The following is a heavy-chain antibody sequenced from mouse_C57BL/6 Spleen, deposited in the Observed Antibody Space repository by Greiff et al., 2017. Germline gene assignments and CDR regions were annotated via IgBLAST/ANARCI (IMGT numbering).Heavy chain of an antibody. V-gene: IGHV1-54*01. D-gene: IGHD2-5*01. Sequence: QVQLKESGAELVRPGTSVKVSCKASGYAFTNYLIEWVKQRPGQGLEWIGVINPGSGGTNYNEKFKGKETLTADKSSSTAYMQLSSLTSEDSAVYFCARGYSNSFAYWGHGTLVTVSA. CDR2: INPGSGGT. J-gene: IGHJ3*01. CDR3: ARGYSNSFAY. CDR1: GYAFTNYL.